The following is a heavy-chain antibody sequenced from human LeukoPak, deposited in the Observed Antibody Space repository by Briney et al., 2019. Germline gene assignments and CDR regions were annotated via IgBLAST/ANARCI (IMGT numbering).Heavy chain of an antibody. CDR3: ARGREQGVRGYSYGYGYYYYMDV. V-gene: IGHV4-39*07. D-gene: IGHD5-18*01. CDR1: GGSIMYSSYY. CDR2: IYYSGRT. J-gene: IGHJ6*03. Sequence: PSETLSLTCSISGGSIMYSSYYWGWIRQPPGKGLEWIGSIYYSGRTYCNPSLKNRGTISVDTPKRQFSLKLSSVTAADTAVYYCARGREQGVRGYSYGYGYYYYMDVWGKGTTVTVSS.